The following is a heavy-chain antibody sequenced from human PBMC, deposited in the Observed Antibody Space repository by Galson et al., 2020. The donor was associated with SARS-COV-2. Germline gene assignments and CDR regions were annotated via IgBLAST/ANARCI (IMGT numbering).Heavy chain of an antibody. CDR2: IRAYNGNT. J-gene: IGHJ6*03. Sequence: ASVKVSCKASGYTFTSYGISWVRQAPGQGLERMGWIRAYNGNTNYAQKLQGRVTMTTDTSTSTAYMELRSLRSDDTAVYYCARPVGGDDDYYYYMDVWGKGTTVTVSS. CDR3: ARPVGGDDDYYYYMDV. V-gene: IGHV1-18*01. D-gene: IGHD4-17*01. CDR1: GYTFTSYG.